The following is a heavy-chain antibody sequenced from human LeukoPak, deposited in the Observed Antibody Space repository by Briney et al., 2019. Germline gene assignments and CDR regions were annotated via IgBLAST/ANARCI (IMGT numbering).Heavy chain of an antibody. CDR3: ARALSGYYYGSGLYMDV. J-gene: IGHJ6*03. CDR1: GGSFSGYY. V-gene: IGHV4-34*01. D-gene: IGHD3-10*01. Sequence: SETLSLTCAVYGGSFSGYYWSWIRQPPGKGLEWIGEINHSGSTNYNPSLKSRVTISVDASKNPFSLKLSSVTAADTAVHYCARALSGYYYGSGLYMDVWGEGTTVTVSS. CDR2: INHSGST.